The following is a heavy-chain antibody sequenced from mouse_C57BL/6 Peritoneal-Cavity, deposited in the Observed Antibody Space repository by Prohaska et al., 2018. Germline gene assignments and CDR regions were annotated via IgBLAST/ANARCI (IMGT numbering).Heavy chain of an antibody. Sequence: PGASVKISCKASGYAFSSSWMNWVKQRPGKGLEWIGRIYPGDGDTNYNGKFKGKATLTADKCASTAYMQLSSLTSEDSAVYFCARGEGAWFAYWGQGTLVTVSA. CDR2: IYPGDGDT. CDR1: GYAFSSSW. CDR3: ARGEGAWFAY. J-gene: IGHJ3*01. V-gene: IGHV1-82*01.